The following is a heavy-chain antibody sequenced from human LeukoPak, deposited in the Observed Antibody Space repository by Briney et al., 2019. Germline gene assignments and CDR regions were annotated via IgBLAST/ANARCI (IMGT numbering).Heavy chain of an antibody. D-gene: IGHD3-10*01. Sequence: PGGSLRLSCVASGFSFSTYSMNWVRQAPGKGLEWVSYISSRSDTRYYADFVKGRLTISRDNAKNSLYLQMNSLRDEDTAVYYCAKDRSAVVRASPMDSWGQGTLVIVSS. CDR3: AKDRSAVVRASPMDS. CDR1: GFSFSTYS. CDR2: ISSRSDTR. V-gene: IGHV3-48*02. J-gene: IGHJ4*02.